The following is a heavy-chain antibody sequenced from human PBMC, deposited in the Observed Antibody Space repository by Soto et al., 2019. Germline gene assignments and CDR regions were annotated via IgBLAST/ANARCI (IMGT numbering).Heavy chain of an antibody. CDR1: GGTFSSYA. CDR3: ASLRDGFANEKPDYFDY. CDR2: IIPIFGTA. J-gene: IGHJ4*02. Sequence: QVQLVQSGAEVKQPGSSVKVSCKASGGTFSSYAISWVRQAPGQGLEWMGGIIPIFGTANYAQKFQGRVTITADESTSTAYMELSSLRSEDTAVYYCASLRDGFANEKPDYFDYWGQGTLVTVSS. D-gene: IGHD5-12*01. V-gene: IGHV1-69*01.